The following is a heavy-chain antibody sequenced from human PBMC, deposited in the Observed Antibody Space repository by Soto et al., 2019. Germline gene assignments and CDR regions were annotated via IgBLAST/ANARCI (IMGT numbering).Heavy chain of an antibody. J-gene: IGHJ4*02. Sequence: GGSLRLCCAASGFTVSSKYMNWVRQAPGKGLEWVSTIYSGGSTYYADSVKGRFTISRDNSKNTLYLQMDSLRAEDTAVYFCARDEAGGYYFDHWGKGTLVTVSS. CDR1: GFTVSSKY. CDR2: IYSGGST. V-gene: IGHV3-66*01. D-gene: IGHD2-15*01. CDR3: ARDEAGGYYFDH.